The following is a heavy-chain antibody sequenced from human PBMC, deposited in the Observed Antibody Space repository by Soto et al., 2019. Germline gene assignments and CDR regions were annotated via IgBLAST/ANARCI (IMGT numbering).Heavy chain of an antibody. Sequence: QVQLVKSGAEVKKPGASVKVSCKASGYTFTSYDINWVRQATGQGLEWMGWMNPNSGNTGYAQKFQGRVTMTRNTSISTAYLELSSLRSEDTAVYYCARERTGTTSMDVRGQGPTVTVSS. CDR1: GYTFTSYD. D-gene: IGHD1-1*01. CDR2: MNPNSGNT. J-gene: IGHJ6*02. V-gene: IGHV1-8*01. CDR3: ARERTGTTSMDV.